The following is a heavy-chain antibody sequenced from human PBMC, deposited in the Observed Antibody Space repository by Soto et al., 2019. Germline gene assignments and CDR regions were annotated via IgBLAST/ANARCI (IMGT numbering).Heavy chain of an antibody. CDR1: GFTFDDYA. Sequence: GGSLRLSCAASGFTFDDYAMHWVRQAPGKGLEWVSGISWNSGSIGYADSVKGRFTISRDNAKNSLYLQMNSLRAEDTALYYCAKSNFGDYYYYYYMDVWGKGTTVTVSS. D-gene: IGHD2-21*02. J-gene: IGHJ6*03. V-gene: IGHV3-9*01. CDR3: AKSNFGDYYYYYYMDV. CDR2: ISWNSGSI.